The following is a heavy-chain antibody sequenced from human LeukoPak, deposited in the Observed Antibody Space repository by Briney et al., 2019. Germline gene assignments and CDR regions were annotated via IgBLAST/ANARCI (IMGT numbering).Heavy chain of an antibody. CDR3: ARGPSPFYLAEYFQH. CDR1: GFTFSSYS. V-gene: IGHV3-21*01. D-gene: IGHD3-3*01. CDR2: ISSSSSYI. J-gene: IGHJ1*01. Sequence: GGSLRLSCAASGFTFSSYSMNWVRQAPGKGLEWVSSISSSSSYIYYADSVKGRFTISRDNAKNSLYLQMNSLRAEDTAVYYFARGPSPFYLAEYFQHWGQGTLVTVSS.